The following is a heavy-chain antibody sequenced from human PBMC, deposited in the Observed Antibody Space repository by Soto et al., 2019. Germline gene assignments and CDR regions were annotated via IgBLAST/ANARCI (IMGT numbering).Heavy chain of an antibody. D-gene: IGHD2-2*01. V-gene: IGHV3-30*18. CDR2: ISHDGNQK. J-gene: IGHJ5*01. CDR3: VKATLPTAIKFGVDS. CDR1: GFTFSSYG. Sequence: GGSLRLSCAASGFTFSSYGMHWVRQTPDKGREWVAVISHDGNQKYYADFAKGRFTISRDNARNTLHLQMNSLRPEDTAFFYCVKATLPTAIKFGVDSWGQGTLVTVSS.